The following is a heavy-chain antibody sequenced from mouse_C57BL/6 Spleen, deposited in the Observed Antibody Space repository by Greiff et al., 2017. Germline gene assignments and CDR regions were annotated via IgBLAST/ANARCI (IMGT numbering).Heavy chain of an antibody. CDR1: GFNFKDDY. Sequence: EVQLVESGAELVRPGASVKLSCTASGFNFKDDYMHWVKQRPEQGLEWIGWIDPENGDTDYASKFKGKATLTADTSSNTAYLQLNSLTSEDTAVYYCSQGSKGFAYWGQGTLVTVSA. D-gene: IGHD2-5*01. CDR2: IDPENGDT. V-gene: IGHV14-4*01. J-gene: IGHJ3*01. CDR3: SQGSKGFAY.